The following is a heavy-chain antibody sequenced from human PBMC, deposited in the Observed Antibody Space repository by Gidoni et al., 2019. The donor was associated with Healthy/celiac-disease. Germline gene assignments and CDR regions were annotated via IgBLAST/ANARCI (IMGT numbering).Heavy chain of an antibody. D-gene: IGHD3-10*01. J-gene: IGHJ1*01. CDR3: ARDGSGSQYFQH. Sequence: EVQLVESGGGLVKPGGSLRLSCAASGFPFSSYSMNWVRQAPGKGLEWVSSISSSSSYIYYADSVKGRFTISRDNAKNSLYLQMNSLRAEDTAVYYCARDGSGSQYFQHWGQGTLVTVSS. CDR2: ISSSSSYI. CDR1: GFPFSSYS. V-gene: IGHV3-21*01.